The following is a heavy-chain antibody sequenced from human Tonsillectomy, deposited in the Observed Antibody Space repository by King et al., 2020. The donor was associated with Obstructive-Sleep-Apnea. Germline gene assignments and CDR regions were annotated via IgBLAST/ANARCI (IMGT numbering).Heavy chain of an antibody. Sequence: VQLVESGGGLVQPGGSLRLSCEASGFTFSSYAMSWVRQAPGKGLEWVSSISGSGGGTYYADSVKGRFTISRDNSENTLYLQMNRLRAEDTAVYYCAKHKGGRDTTMVWCFGLWGRGTLVSVSS. V-gene: IGHV3-23*04. CDR3: AKHKGGRDTTMVWCFGL. CDR2: ISGSGGGT. J-gene: IGHJ2*01. CDR1: GFTFSSYA. D-gene: IGHD5-18*01.